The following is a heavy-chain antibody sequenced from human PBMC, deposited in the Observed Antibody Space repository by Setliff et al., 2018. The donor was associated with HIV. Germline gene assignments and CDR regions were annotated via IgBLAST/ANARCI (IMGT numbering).Heavy chain of an antibody. J-gene: IGHJ3*02. D-gene: IGHD3-22*01. V-gene: IGHV4-34*01. CDR2: INDSGTT. CDR1: DGSLSSYY. CDR3: ARGDTYYHDSSGYVKSALDCFDI. Sequence: SETLSLTCAVYDGSLSSYYWSWIRQSTGKGLEWIGEINDSGTTNYNPSLESRVTMLIDMSKNQLSLKLNSVTAAEPAVYHCARGDTYYHDSSGYVKSALDCFDIWGQGTMVTVSS.